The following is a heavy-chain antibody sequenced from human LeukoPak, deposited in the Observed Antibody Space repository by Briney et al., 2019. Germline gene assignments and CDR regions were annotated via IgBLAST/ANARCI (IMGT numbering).Heavy chain of an antibody. Sequence: GGSLRLSCAASAFTFSNYAMTWVRQAPGKGLEWVSTISGSGDTTYYAASEKGRFTISRDNSIHTLYLQMNNLRAEDTAFYYCAKDYGDNPFDYWGQGTLVTVSS. D-gene: IGHD4-23*01. J-gene: IGHJ4*02. CDR3: AKDYGDNPFDY. CDR1: AFTFSNYA. CDR2: ISGSGDTT. V-gene: IGHV3-23*01.